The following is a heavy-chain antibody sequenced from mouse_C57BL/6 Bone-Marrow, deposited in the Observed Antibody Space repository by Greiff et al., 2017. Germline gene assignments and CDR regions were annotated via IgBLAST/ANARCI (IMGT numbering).Heavy chain of an antibody. CDR1: GYSITSDY. CDR3: ARARGYRYAIDY. Sequence: EVQLQQSGPGLAKPSQTLSLTCSVTGYSITSDYWNWIRKFPGNKLEYIGYISYSGSTYSNPSLKSRNSITRDTSNNQYYLQLNSVTTENTATYYCARARGYRYAIDYWGQGTSVTVSS. V-gene: IGHV3-8*01. CDR2: ISYSGST. J-gene: IGHJ4*01.